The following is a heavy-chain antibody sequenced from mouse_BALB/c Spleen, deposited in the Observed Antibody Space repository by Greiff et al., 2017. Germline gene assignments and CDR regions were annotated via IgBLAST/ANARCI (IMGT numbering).Heavy chain of an antibody. CDR2: IRLKSNNYAT. CDR1: GFTFSNYW. CDR3: TREYGNYPYAMDY. Sequence: EVKLEESGGGLVQPGGSMKLSCVASGFTFSNYWMNWVRQSPEKGLEWVAEIRLKSNNYATHYAESVKGRFTISRDDSKSSVYLQMNNLRAEDTGIYYCTREYGNYPYAMDYWGQGTSVTVSS. J-gene: IGHJ4*01. V-gene: IGHV6-6*02. D-gene: IGHD2-10*02.